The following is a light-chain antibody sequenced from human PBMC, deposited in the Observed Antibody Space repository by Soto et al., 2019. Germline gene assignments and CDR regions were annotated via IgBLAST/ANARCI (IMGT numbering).Light chain of an antibody. CDR1: QSVDNS. CDR3: QQYKDYYS. Sequence: EIVLTQSPATLSVSPGERATLACRASQSVDNSLAWYQQRPGQAPRLLIQDASRRDTGIPARFSGSGSGTEFTLSISGLQSEDFAVYYYQQYKDYYSFGQGTKLEIK. J-gene: IGKJ2*03. V-gene: IGKV3-15*01. CDR2: DAS.